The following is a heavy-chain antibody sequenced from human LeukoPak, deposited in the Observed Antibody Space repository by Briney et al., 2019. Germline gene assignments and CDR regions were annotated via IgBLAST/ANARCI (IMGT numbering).Heavy chain of an antibody. D-gene: IGHD4-23*01. V-gene: IGHV4-39*07. CDR3: AVLYGGDY. J-gene: IGHJ4*02. Sequence: PSETLSLTCTVSGGSISSGSYYWSWIRQPPGKGLEWIGEINHSGSTNYNPSLKSRVTISVDKSKNQFSLKLSSVTAADTAVYYCAVLYGGDYWGQGTLVTVSS. CDR1: GGSISSGSYY. CDR2: INHSGST.